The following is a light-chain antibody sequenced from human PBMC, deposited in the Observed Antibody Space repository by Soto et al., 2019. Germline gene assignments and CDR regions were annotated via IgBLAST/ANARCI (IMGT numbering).Light chain of an antibody. CDR1: QTISTY. CDR3: QQSYSTLWT. V-gene: IGKV1-39*01. Sequence: DIQMTQSPSSLSASVGDRVSISCRANQTISTYLSWYQQKLGKAPKLLIDAASSLASGVPSRFSGSGSGTDFTLTISSLQPEDFATYYCQQSYSTLWTFGQGTKVEIK. CDR2: AAS. J-gene: IGKJ1*01.